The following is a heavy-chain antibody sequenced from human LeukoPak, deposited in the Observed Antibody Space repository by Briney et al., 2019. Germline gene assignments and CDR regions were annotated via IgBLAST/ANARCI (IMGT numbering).Heavy chain of an antibody. CDR2: ISGSGGST. Sequence: GGSLRLSCAASGFTFSSYAMSWVRQAPGKGLEWVSAISGSGGSTYYADSVKGRFTISRDNSKNTLYLQMNRLRAEDTAVYYCAKPDYGSGSYLYYYYMDVWGKGTTVTVSS. D-gene: IGHD3-10*01. CDR1: GFTFSSYA. J-gene: IGHJ6*03. V-gene: IGHV3-23*01. CDR3: AKPDYGSGSYLYYYYMDV.